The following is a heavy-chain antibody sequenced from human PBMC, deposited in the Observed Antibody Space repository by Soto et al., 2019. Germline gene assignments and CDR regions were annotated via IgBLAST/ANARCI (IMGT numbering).Heavy chain of an antibody. CDR3: ARGQVGLWSSYYYYGMDV. CDR1: GFTFSSYG. D-gene: IGHD5-18*01. Sequence: GGSLRLSCAASGFTFSSYGMHWVRQAPGMGLEWVAVIWYDGSNKYYADSVKGRFTISRDNSKTTLYLQMNSLRAEDTAVYYCARGQVGLWSSYYYYGMDVWGQGTTVTVSS. CDR2: IWYDGSNK. J-gene: IGHJ6*02. V-gene: IGHV3-33*01.